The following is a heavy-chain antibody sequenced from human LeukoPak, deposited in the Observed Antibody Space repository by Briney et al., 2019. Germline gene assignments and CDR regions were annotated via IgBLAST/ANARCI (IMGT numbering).Heavy chain of an antibody. V-gene: IGHV1-69*04. Sequence: ASVKVSCKASGGTFSSYAISWVRQASGQGLEWMGRIIPILGIANYAQKFQGRVTITADKSTSTAYMELSSLRSEDTAVYYCANAPGIAVAGLGYWGQGTLVTVSS. J-gene: IGHJ4*02. CDR1: GGTFSSYA. D-gene: IGHD6-19*01. CDR2: IIPILGIA. CDR3: ANAPGIAVAGLGY.